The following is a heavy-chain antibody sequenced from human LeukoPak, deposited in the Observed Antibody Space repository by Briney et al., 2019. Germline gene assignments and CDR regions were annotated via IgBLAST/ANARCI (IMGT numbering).Heavy chain of an antibody. V-gene: IGHV4-59*01. Sequence: SETLSLTCTVSSGSISSYYWSWIRQPPGKGLEWIGYIYYSGITNYNPSLKSRVTISVDTSKNQFSLKLSSVTAADTAVYYCAADHGRYEGAFGLWGQGTMVTVSS. CDR2: IYYSGIT. CDR1: SGSISSYY. J-gene: IGHJ3*01. D-gene: IGHD5-12*01. CDR3: AADHGRYEGAFGL.